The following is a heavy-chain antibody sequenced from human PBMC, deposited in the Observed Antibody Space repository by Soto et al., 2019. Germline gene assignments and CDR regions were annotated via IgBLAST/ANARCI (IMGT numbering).Heavy chain of an antibody. D-gene: IGHD3-22*01. J-gene: IGHJ4*02. CDR2: ISYDGSNK. V-gene: IGHV3-30-3*01. CDR3: ARDLSKSYYDSSGLLTY. Sequence: PGGSLRLSCAASGFTFSSYAMHWVRQAPGKGLEWVAVISYDGSNKYYADSVKGRFTISRDNSKNTLYLQMNSLRAEDTAVYYCARDLSKSYYDSSGLLTYWGQGTLVTVSS. CDR1: GFTFSSYA.